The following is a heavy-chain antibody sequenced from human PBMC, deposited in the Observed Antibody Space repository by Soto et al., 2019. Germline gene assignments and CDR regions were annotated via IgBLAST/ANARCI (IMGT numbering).Heavy chain of an antibody. D-gene: IGHD3-22*01. Sequence: PGGSLRLSCAASGFTFSSYGMHWVRQAPGKGLEWVAVISYDGSNKYYADSVKGRFTISRDNSKNTLYLQMNSLRAEDTAVYYCAKDLSSGYPLDAFDIWGQGTMVTV. V-gene: IGHV3-30*18. CDR3: AKDLSSGYPLDAFDI. CDR2: ISYDGSNK. J-gene: IGHJ3*02. CDR1: GFTFSSYG.